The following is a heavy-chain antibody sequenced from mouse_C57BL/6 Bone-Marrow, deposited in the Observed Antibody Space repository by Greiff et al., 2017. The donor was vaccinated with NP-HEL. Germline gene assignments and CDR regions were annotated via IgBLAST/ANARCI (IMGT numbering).Heavy chain of an antibody. J-gene: IGHJ3*01. V-gene: IGHV1-50*01. CDR2: IDPSDSYT. CDR3: AREGAGPWFAY. CDR1: GYTFTSYW. D-gene: IGHD3-3*01. Sequence: QVQLQQPGAELVKPGASVKLSCKASGYTFTSYWMQWVKQRPGQGLEWIGEIDPSDSYTNYNQKFKGKATLTVDPSSSTAYMQLSSLTSEDSAVYYCAREGAGPWFAYWGQGTLVTVSA.